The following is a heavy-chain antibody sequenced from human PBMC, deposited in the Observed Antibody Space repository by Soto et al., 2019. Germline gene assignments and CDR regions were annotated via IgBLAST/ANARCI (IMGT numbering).Heavy chain of an antibody. D-gene: IGHD3-10*01. CDR3: IRGGVRTWRLDP. J-gene: IGHJ5*02. CDR1: GLSFSDSP. V-gene: IGHV3-73*01. Sequence: EVQLVQSGGGLVQPGESLQLSCAASGLSFSDSPIHWVRQASGKGLEWVGRIRSKDYNYATAYAASVKGRFAASRDDSKSTEYLQMNSLKIEDTAVYYCIRGGVRTWRLDPWGQGKLVTVSS. CDR2: IRSKDYNYAT.